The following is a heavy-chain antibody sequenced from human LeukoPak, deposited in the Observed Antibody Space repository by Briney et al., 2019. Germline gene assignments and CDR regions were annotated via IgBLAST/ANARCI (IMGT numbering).Heavy chain of an antibody. Sequence: GGSLRLSCAASGFTVSSNYMSWVRQAPGKGLEWVSVIYSGGSTYYADSVKGRFTISRDNSKNTLYLQMNSLRAEDTAVYYSARDDMAVAGFDYRGQGTLVTVSS. CDR2: IYSGGST. CDR1: GFTVSSNY. D-gene: IGHD6-19*01. J-gene: IGHJ4*02. V-gene: IGHV3-66*01. CDR3: ARDDMAVAGFDY.